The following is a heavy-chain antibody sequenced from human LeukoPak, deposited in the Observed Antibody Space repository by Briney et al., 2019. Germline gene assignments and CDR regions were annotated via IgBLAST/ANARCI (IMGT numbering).Heavy chain of an antibody. D-gene: IGHD5-12*01. J-gene: IGHJ5*02. CDR3: AKDMWLRVESGWFDP. Sequence: PGGSLRLSCAASGFTFSSYAMSWVRQAPGKGLEWVSAISGSGGSTYYADSVKGRFTISRDNSKNTPYLQMNSLRAEDTAVYYCAKDMWLRVESGWFDPWGQGTLVTVSS. CDR1: GFTFSSYA. CDR2: ISGSGGST. V-gene: IGHV3-23*01.